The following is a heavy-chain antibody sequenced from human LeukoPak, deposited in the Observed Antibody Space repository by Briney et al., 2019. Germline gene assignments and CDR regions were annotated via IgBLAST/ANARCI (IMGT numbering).Heavy chain of an antibody. V-gene: IGHV3-48*04. D-gene: IGHD5-12*01. CDR3: AGTDSGYDLRY. CDR2: ISSSGSTI. Sequence: GGSLRLSCAASGFTFSSYTMNWIRQTPGKGLEWISYISSSGSTIYYGDSVKGRFTISRDNAKNSLYLQMNSLRAEDTAVYYCAGTDSGYDLRYWGQGTLVTVSS. CDR1: GFTFSSYT. J-gene: IGHJ4*02.